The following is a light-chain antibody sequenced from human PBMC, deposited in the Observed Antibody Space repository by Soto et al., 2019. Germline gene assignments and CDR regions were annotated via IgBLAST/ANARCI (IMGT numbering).Light chain of an antibody. CDR2: GAS. Sequence: EIVMTQSPATLSVSPGERATLSCRASQSVSSNLAWYQQKPGQAPSLLIYGASTRATGIPARCSGSGSGTEFTLTISSLQSEDFAVDYCQQYNNWPPITFGHGTRLEIK. V-gene: IGKV3-15*01. CDR3: QQYNNWPPIT. CDR1: QSVSSN. J-gene: IGKJ5*01.